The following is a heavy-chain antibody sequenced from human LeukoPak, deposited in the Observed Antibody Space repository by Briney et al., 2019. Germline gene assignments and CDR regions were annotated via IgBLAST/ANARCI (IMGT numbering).Heavy chain of an antibody. V-gene: IGHV3-23*01. CDR3: AKDPVRSGGFYYDSSGYYTHHYWYFDL. D-gene: IGHD3-22*01. J-gene: IGHJ2*01. CDR1: GFTFSSYA. CDR2: ISGSGGST. Sequence: GGSLRLSCAASGFTFSSYAMSWVRQAPGEGLEWVSAISGSGGSTYYADSVKGRFTISRDNSKNTLYLQMNSLRAEDTAVYYCAKDPVRSGGFYYDSSGYYTHHYWYFDLWGRGTLVTASS.